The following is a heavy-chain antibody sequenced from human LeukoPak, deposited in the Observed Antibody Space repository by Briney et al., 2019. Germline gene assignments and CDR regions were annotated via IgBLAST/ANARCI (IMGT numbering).Heavy chain of an antibody. CDR2: ITSSSSYI. CDR1: GLTFSSYN. V-gene: IGHV3-21*06. J-gene: IGHJ6*03. CDR3: ARDPYSGSYGPYYYYMDV. D-gene: IGHD1-26*01. Sequence: GGSLRLSCAASGLTFSSYNMNWVRQAPGKGPEWVSSITSSSSYIYYADSVKGRFTISRDNAKNSLYLQMDSLRVEDTAVYYCARDPYSGSYGPYYYYMDVWGEGTTVTISS.